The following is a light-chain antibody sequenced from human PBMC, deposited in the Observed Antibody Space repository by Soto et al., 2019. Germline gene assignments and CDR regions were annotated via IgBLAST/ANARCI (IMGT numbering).Light chain of an antibody. Sequence: EIVWTQSPGTLYLSPGERATLSCRASQSVRSGYLAWYQQKPGQAPRPLIFGASNRATDIPDRFSGSGSGQDFTLTISRLEPEDSAVYYCQQYADSRTFGQGTNVDLK. V-gene: IGKV3-20*01. CDR2: GAS. J-gene: IGKJ1*01. CDR3: QQYADSRT. CDR1: QSVRSGY.